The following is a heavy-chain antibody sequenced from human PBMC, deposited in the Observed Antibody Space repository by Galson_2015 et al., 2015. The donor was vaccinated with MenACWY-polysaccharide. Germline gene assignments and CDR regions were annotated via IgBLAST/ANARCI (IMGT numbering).Heavy chain of an antibody. CDR3: ATDQADHGWELPHYYFDY. Sequence: SVKVSCKVSGYTLTELSMHWVRQAPGKGLEWMGGFDPEDGETIYAQKFQGRVTMTEDTSTDTAYMELSSLRSEDTAVYYCATDQADHGWELPHYYFDYWGQGTLVTVSS. D-gene: IGHD1-26*01. J-gene: IGHJ4*02. CDR2: FDPEDGET. CDR1: GYTLTELS. V-gene: IGHV1-24*01.